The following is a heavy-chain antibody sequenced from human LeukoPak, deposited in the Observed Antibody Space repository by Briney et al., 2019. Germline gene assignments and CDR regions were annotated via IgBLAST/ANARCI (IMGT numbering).Heavy chain of an antibody. CDR2: MNPNRGNT. J-gene: IGHJ4*02. CDR3: ARAYYGSGSYYNGFFDY. D-gene: IGHD3-10*01. Sequence: ASVKVSCKASGYTFTSYDINWVRQATGQGLEWMGWMNPNRGNTGYAQKFQGRVTITRNTSISTAYMELSRLRSEDTAVYYCARAYYGSGSYYNGFFDYWGQGTLVTVSS. V-gene: IGHV1-8*03. CDR1: GYTFTSYD.